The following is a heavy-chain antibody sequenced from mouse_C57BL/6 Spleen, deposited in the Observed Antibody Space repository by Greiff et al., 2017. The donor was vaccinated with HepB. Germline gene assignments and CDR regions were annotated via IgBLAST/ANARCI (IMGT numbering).Heavy chain of an antibody. D-gene: IGHD2-1*01. J-gene: IGHJ2*01. V-gene: IGHV1-20*01. CDR2: INPYNGDT. Sequence: VQLKESGPELVKPGDSVKISCKASGYSFTGYFMNWVMQSHGKSLEWIGRINPYNGDTFYNQKFKGKATLTVDKSSSTAHMELRSLTSEDSAVYYCAREDYGNFYYFDYWGQGTTLTVSS. CDR3: AREDYGNFYYFDY. CDR1: GYSFTGYF.